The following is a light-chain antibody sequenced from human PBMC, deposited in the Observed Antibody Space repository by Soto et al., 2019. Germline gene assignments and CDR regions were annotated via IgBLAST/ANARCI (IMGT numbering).Light chain of an antibody. Sequence: QAVVTQEPSLTASPGGTFTLTCASSTGAVTSGHYPYWFQQKPGQVPRTLIFDPNNKHAWTPARFSGSLFGGKAALTLSGAQPEDEADYYCRLSKAGARPVMFGGGTQLTVL. CDR1: TGAVTSGHY. CDR2: DPN. V-gene: IGLV7-46*01. CDR3: RLSKAGARPVM. J-gene: IGLJ3*02.